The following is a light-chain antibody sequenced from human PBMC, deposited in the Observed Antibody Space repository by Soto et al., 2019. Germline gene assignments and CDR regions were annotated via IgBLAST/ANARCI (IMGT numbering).Light chain of an antibody. CDR2: KGS. J-gene: IGLJ1*01. CDR1: NSDVGSYNL. V-gene: IGLV2-23*01. Sequence: QSVLTQPASVSGSPGQSITISCTGTNSDVGSYNLVSWYQQHPGKAPKLVIYKGSERPSGVSNRFSGSKFGNTAFLTIFGLQAEDEADYYCCSYAGSITFYVFGTGTKVTVL. CDR3: CSYAGSITFYV.